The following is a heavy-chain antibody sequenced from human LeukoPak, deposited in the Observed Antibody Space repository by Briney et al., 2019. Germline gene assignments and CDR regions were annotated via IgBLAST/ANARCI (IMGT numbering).Heavy chain of an antibody. CDR1: GYTFTSYG. J-gene: IGHJ4*02. CDR2: ISAYNGHT. V-gene: IGHV1-18*01. Sequence: GASVKVSCKASGYTFTSYGITWVRQAPGQGLEWMGWISAYNGHTNYAQKFQGRVTMTTDTSTSTAYMELRSLTCDDTAVYYCARGIHSGSSGPYYFDYWGQGTLVTVSS. CDR3: ARGIHSGSSGPYYFDY. D-gene: IGHD1-26*01.